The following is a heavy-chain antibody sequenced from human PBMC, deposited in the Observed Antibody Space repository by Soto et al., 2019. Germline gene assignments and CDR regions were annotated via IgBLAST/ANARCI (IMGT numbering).Heavy chain of an antibody. D-gene: IGHD1-1*01. CDR1: GFTFSTYG. Sequence: QVQLVESGGGVVQPGRSLRLSCAASGFTFSTYGMHWVRQAPGKGLEWVAVISYDGNNKYYADSVKGRFTISRDSSENTLYLQMNSLRAEDTAVYYCAKSVYNWNDGFFDYWGQGTLVTASS. J-gene: IGHJ4*02. CDR3: AKSVYNWNDGFFDY. CDR2: ISYDGNNK. V-gene: IGHV3-30*18.